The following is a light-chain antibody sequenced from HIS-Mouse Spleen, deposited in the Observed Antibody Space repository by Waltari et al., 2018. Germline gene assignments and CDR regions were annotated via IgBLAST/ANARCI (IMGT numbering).Light chain of an antibody. Sequence: QSALTQPASVSGSPGQSITISCTGTSSDVGGYNYVSWYQQHPGKAPKLMIYEVSNRPSGVSNRFSGSKSGNTASLTISGLQAMDEADYYCQAWDSSVVFGGGTKLTVL. CDR3: QAWDSSVV. CDR1: SSDVGGYNY. V-gene: IGLV2-14*01. J-gene: IGLJ2*01. CDR2: EVS.